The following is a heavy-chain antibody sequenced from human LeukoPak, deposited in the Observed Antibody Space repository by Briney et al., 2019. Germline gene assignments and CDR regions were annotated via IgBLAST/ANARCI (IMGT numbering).Heavy chain of an antibody. D-gene: IGHD3-22*01. J-gene: IGHJ4*02. CDR2: IYRGGST. CDR3: ARESGLLGDY. CDR1: GFTVSSNY. V-gene: IGHV3-53*04. Sequence: GGSLRLSCAASGFTVSSNYMSWVRQAPGKGLEWVSVIYRGGSTYYADSVKGRFTISRHNSKNALYLQMNSLRAEDTAMYYCARESGLLGDYWGQGTLVTVSS.